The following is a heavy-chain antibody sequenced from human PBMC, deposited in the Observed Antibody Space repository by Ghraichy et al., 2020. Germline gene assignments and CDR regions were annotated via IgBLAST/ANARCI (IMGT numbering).Heavy chain of an antibody. J-gene: IGHJ4*02. Sequence: ESLNISCTVSGGSVSSSSFYWSWIRQPPGKRLEWIGYMHNSGSTEYNPSLKSRVTFSVDTSKNQFSLTLSSVTAADTAVYYCALPPPGGVNGFWSIWGQGTLVTVSS. CDR3: ALPPPGGVNGFWSI. CDR2: MHNSGST. V-gene: IGHV4-61*01. D-gene: IGHD3-16*01. CDR1: GGSVSSSSFY.